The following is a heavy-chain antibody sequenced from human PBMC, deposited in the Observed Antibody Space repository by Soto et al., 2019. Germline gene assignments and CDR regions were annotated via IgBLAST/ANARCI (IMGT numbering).Heavy chain of an antibody. D-gene: IGHD5-18*01. CDR3: ARDGVDTATGYYYGMDV. V-gene: IGHV1-18*01. Sequence: QVQLVQSGAEVKKPGASVKVSCKASGYTFTSYGISWVRQAPGQGLEWMGWISAYNGNTNYAQQLQGRVTMTTDTSTSTAYMELRSMRSDDTAVYYCARDGVDTATGYYYGMDVWGQGTTVTVSS. J-gene: IGHJ6*02. CDR1: GYTFTSYG. CDR2: ISAYNGNT.